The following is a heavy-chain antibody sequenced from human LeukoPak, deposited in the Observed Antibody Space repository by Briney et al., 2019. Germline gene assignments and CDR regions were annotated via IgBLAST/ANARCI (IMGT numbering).Heavy chain of an antibody. D-gene: IGHD3-10*01. J-gene: IGHJ4*02. CDR1: GDSISSGIYF. Sequence: ASETLSLTCAVSGDSISSGIYFWTWIRQPAGKGLEWIGRIYTSGSTNYNPSLKSRVTISFDTSKNQFSLRLSSVTAADTAVYYCARAKGTYGVDYWGQGTLVTVSS. CDR2: IYTSGST. CDR3: ARAKGTYGVDY. V-gene: IGHV4-61*02.